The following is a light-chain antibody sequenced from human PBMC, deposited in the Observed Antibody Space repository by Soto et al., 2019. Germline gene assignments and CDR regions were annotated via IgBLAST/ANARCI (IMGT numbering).Light chain of an antibody. CDR3: QQSFTSXT. CDR2: AAS. J-gene: IGKJ1*01. CDR1: QSISSY. Sequence: DIQMTQSPSSLSASVGDRVTITCRASQSISSYLNWYQQIPGRAPKLLIFAASSLQSGVPSRFSGSGAGTDFTLTISSLQPEDFATYYCQQSFTSXTFGQGTKV. V-gene: IGKV1-39*01.